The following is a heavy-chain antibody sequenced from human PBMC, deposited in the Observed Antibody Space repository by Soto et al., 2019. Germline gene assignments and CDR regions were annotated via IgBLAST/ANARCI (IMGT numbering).Heavy chain of an antibody. D-gene: IGHD3-10*01. CDR3: ARDLGGYRNYYGMEV. V-gene: IGHV3-21*01. CDR1: GFTFSSYS. J-gene: IGHJ6*02. Sequence: EVQLVESGGGLVKPGGSLRLSCAASGFTFSSYSMNWVRQAPGKGLEWVSSISSSSSYIYYADSVKGRFTISRDNAKNSLYLQMNSLRAEDTAVYYCARDLGGYRNYYGMEVWGQGTTVTVSS. CDR2: ISSSSSYI.